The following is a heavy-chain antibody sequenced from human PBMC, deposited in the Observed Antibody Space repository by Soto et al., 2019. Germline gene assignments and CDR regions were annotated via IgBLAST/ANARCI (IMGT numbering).Heavy chain of an antibody. CDR1: GFTFSSYW. V-gene: IGHV3-7*01. D-gene: IGHD3-3*01. J-gene: IGHJ4*02. CDR3: ASGDFWSGYYPFDY. Sequence: PGGSMRLSCAASGFTFSSYWVSWVRQAPGKGLEWVANIKQDGSEKYYVDSVKGRFTISRDNAKNSLYLQMNSLRAEDTAVYYCASGDFWSGYYPFDYWGQGTLVTVSS. CDR2: IKQDGSEK.